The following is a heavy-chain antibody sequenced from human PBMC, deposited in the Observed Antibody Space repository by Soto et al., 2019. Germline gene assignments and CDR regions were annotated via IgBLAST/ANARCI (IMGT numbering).Heavy chain of an antibody. CDR1: GFTFSFHN. V-gene: IGHV3-48*02. Sequence: EVQLVESGGGLVQPGGSLRLSCATSGFTFSFHNMNWVRQAPGKGLEWVSSISSGGDTKYYAESLKGRFTVSRDNAKNSLYLQIISLRDDDTAVYYCATGRITIFGVAHDAFDIWGLGTMVTVSS. D-gene: IGHD3-3*01. CDR3: ATGRITIFGVAHDAFDI. CDR2: ISSGGDTK. J-gene: IGHJ3*02.